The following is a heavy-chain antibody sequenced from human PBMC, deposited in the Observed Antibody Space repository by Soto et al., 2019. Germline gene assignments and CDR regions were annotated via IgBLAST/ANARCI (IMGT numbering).Heavy chain of an antibody. CDR2: IIAMFGPA. Sequence: QVQLVQSGAEVKKPGASVKVSCKASGGSFNSYAITWVRQAPGQGLEWVGGIIAMFGPANYAQKFLGRVTITADKSTSTAYMAMSSLRSEDTAVYYCARDRDPYSSSSSGNYCDLWGQGTLVTVSS. CDR1: GGSFNSYA. V-gene: IGHV1-69*06. D-gene: IGHD6-6*01. CDR3: ARDRDPYSSSSSGNYCDL. J-gene: IGHJ4*02.